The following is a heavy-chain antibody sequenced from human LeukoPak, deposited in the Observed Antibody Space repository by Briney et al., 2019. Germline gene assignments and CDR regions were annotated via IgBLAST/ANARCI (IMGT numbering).Heavy chain of an antibody. V-gene: IGHV4-34*01. CDR2: INHSGST. Sequence: GSLRLSCAASGFTFSSYWMSWIRQPPGKGLEWIGEINHSGSTNYNPSLKSRVTISVDTSKNQFSLKLSSVTAADTAVYYCARVSIAVAGGAFDYWGQGTLVTVSS. CDR1: GFTFSSYW. D-gene: IGHD6-19*01. J-gene: IGHJ4*02. CDR3: ARVSIAVAGGAFDY.